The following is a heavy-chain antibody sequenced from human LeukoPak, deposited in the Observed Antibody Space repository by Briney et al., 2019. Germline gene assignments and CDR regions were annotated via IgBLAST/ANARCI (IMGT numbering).Heavy chain of an antibody. J-gene: IGHJ4*02. D-gene: IGHD3-10*01. CDR3: AKDTYYYGSGSYSNGIDC. Sequence: PAQTLSLTCALSGDIFCSNSAAWNWSRQAPSRGLEWLVRTYYRSKLYNDYAVSVKSRITINPDTSKNQFSLQLNSVTPEDTAVYYCAKDTYYYGSGSYSNGIDCWGEGTLVSVCS. V-gene: IGHV6-1*01. CDR2: TYYRSKLYN. CDR1: GDIFCSNSAA.